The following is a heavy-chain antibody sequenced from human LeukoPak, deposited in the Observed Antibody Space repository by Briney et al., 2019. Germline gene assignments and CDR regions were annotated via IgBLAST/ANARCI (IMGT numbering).Heavy chain of an antibody. CDR3: ASNPYSYYFDY. CDR1: GGSISGSY. J-gene: IGHJ4*02. V-gene: IGHV4-59*13. D-gene: IGHD2-15*01. CDR2: MYNSGST. Sequence: PSETLSLTCTVSGGSISGSYWSWIRQPPGKGLEWIAYMYNSGSTNYNPSLKSQVTISIDTSKNQFSLKLSSLTAADTAVYYCASNPYSYYFDYWGQGTLVTVSS.